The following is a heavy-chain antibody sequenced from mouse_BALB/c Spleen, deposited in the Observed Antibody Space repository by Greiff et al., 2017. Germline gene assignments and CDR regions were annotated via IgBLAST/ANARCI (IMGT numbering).Heavy chain of an antibody. Sequence: EVKLVESGPGLVKPSQSLSLTCTVTGYSITSDYAWNWIRQFPGNKLGWMGYISYSGSTSYNPYLKSRISITRDTSKNQFFLQLNSVTTEDTATYYCARGDYYGSRAFDYWGQGTTLTVSS. D-gene: IGHD1-1*01. J-gene: IGHJ2*01. CDR3: ARGDYYGSRAFDY. CDR2: ISYSGST. CDR1: GYSITSDYA. V-gene: IGHV3-2*02.